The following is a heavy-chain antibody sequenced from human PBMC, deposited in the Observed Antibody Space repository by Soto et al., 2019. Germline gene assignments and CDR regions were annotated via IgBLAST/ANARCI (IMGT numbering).Heavy chain of an antibody. CDR3: ARANHFRHDYGDYDYYYYYMDV. V-gene: IGHV1-18*01. CDR1: GYTFTSYG. J-gene: IGHJ6*03. CDR2: ISAYNGNT. D-gene: IGHD4-17*01. Sequence: ASVKVSCKASGYTFTSYGISWVRQAPGQGLEWMGWISAYNGNTNYAQKLQGRVTMTTDTSTSTAYMELRSLRSDDTAVYYCARANHFRHDYGDYDYYYYYMDVWGKGTTVTVSS.